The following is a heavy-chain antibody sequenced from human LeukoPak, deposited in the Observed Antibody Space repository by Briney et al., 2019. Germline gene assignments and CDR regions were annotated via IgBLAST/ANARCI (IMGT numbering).Heavy chain of an antibody. D-gene: IGHD1-26*01. V-gene: IGHV1-69*04. Sequence: GASVKVSCKASLGTFSSYTISWVRQAPGQGREWRGRIIPILGIANYTQNFQGRVTITTDKSTSTAYMELSSLRSEDTDVYYGAREATLYFDYWGQGTLVTVSS. J-gene: IGHJ4*02. CDR1: LGTFSSYT. CDR2: IIPILGIA. CDR3: AREATLYFDY.